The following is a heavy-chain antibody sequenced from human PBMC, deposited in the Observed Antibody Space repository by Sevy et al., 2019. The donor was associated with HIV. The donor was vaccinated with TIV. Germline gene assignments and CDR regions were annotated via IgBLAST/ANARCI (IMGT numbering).Heavy chain of an antibody. CDR3: SRDGTAVGTPGNWFDP. Sequence: ASVKVSCKASRYSFIYYAIHWVRQAPGQRPEWMGWISVGTGHTKYSQKFQGRVTMTRDTSASTAYMELISLRSEDTAVYFCSRDGTAVGTPGNWFDPWGQGTLVTVSS. V-gene: IGHV1-3*01. D-gene: IGHD1-26*01. CDR1: RYSFIYYA. J-gene: IGHJ5*02. CDR2: ISVGTGHT.